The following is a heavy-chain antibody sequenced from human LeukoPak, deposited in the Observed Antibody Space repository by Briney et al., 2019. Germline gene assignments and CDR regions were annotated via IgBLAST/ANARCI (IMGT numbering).Heavy chain of an antibody. Sequence: PSETLSLTCTVSGGPISSSRYYWGWIRQPPGKGLEWIGSIYYSGGTYYNPSLKSRDTVSVDTSKNQFSLKLSAVTAADTAVYYCARRSDSLGFDPWGQGTLVTVSS. CDR1: GGPISSSRYY. CDR2: IYYSGGT. D-gene: IGHD3-9*01. V-gene: IGHV4-39*01. J-gene: IGHJ5*02. CDR3: ARRSDSLGFDP.